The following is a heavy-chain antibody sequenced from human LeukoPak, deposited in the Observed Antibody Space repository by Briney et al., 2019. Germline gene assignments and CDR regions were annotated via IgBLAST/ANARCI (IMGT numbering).Heavy chain of an antibody. V-gene: IGHV3-23*01. J-gene: IGHJ3*02. D-gene: IGHD3-22*01. CDR1: GFTFSSYA. CDR3: AKDRDSGYDAFDI. CDR2: ISGSGGST. Sequence: GGSLRLSCAASGFTFSSYAMSWVRHAPGKGLEWVSAISGSGGSTYYADSVKGRFTISRDNSKNTLYLQMNSLRAEDTAVYYCAKDRDSGYDAFDIWGQGTMVTVSS.